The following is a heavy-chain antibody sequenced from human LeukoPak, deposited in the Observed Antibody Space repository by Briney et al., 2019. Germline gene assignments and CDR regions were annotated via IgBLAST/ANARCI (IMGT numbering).Heavy chain of an antibody. CDR3: ARYRRFGVSYFQH. CDR1: GGSISSYY. Sequence: SETLSLTCTVSGGSISSYYWSWIRQPPGKGLEWIGYIYYSGSTNYNPSLKSRVTISVDTSKNQFSLKLSSVTAADTAVYYCARYRRFGVSYFQHWDQGTLVTVSS. CDR2: IYYSGST. D-gene: IGHD3-10*01. J-gene: IGHJ1*01. V-gene: IGHV4-59*08.